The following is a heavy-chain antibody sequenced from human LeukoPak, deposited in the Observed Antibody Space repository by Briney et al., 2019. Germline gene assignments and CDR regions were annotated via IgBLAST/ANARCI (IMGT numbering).Heavy chain of an antibody. J-gene: IGHJ4*02. Sequence: GGSLRLSCVASVFTFSSYAMSWVRQAPARGLEWVPSLRGEGGTFYADSVKGRFTLSRDDSRNTVFLHLNNLRVEDTALYYCAKASWVSSADAVLWGQGTVVTVS. D-gene: IGHD3-10*01. V-gene: IGHV3-23*01. CDR3: AKASWVSSADAVL. CDR2: LRGEGGT. CDR1: VFTFSSYA.